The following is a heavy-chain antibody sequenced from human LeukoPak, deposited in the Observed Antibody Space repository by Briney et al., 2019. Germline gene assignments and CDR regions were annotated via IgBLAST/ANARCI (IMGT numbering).Heavy chain of an antibody. V-gene: IGHV1-69*13. CDR1: GGTFSSYA. Sequence: ASVKVSCKASGGTFSSYAISWVRQAPGQGLEWMGGIIPIFGTANYTQKFQGRVTITADESTSTAYMELSSLRSEDTAVYYCARDGSSSSPGFNPWGQGTLVTVSS. J-gene: IGHJ5*02. CDR2: IIPIFGTA. CDR3: ARDGSSSSPGFNP. D-gene: IGHD6-6*01.